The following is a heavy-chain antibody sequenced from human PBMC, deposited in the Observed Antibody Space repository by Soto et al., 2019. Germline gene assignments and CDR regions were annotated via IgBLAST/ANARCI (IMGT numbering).Heavy chain of an antibody. CDR3: ARRTSGWDLDY. V-gene: IGHV3-30*04. J-gene: IGHJ4*02. Sequence: QVQLVESGGGVVQPGRSLRLSCAASGFIFSNYPMHWVRQSPGKGLEWVSVISYDGKRKYYAESVKGRFTISRDNSKNTLYRQMNSLRAEDTAVYYCARRTSGWDLDYWGQGTLVTVSS. D-gene: IGHD6-19*01. CDR2: ISYDGKRK. CDR1: GFIFSNYP.